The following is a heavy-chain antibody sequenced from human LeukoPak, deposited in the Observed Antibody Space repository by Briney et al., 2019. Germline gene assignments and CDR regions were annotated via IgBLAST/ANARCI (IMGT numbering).Heavy chain of an antibody. CDR1: GYTFTIND. CDR2: MNPNSGHT. V-gene: IGHV1-8*01. D-gene: IGHD3-3*01. J-gene: IGHJ4*02. CDR3: ARGTVSGVPYFFDS. Sequence: ASVRVSFTASGYTFTINDIKWVRQAPGQGLEWMGGMNPNSGHTGYSQKFQGRVTMTRDTSISTAYMELSGLRSEDTAVYYCARGTVSGVPYFFDSWGQGTLVTVSS.